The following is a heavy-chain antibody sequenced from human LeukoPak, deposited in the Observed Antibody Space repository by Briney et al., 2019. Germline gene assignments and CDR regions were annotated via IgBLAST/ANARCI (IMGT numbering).Heavy chain of an antibody. J-gene: IGHJ4*02. CDR3: ARLERYYYDSSGYDY. CDR2: IYYSGST. D-gene: IGHD3-22*01. V-gene: IGHV4-39*01. CDR1: GGSISSSSYY. Sequence: SETLSLTCTVSGGSISSSSYYWGRIRQPPGKGLEWIGSIYYSGSTYYNPSLKSRVTISVDTSKNQFSLKLSSVTAADTAVYYCARLERYYYDSSGYDYRGQGTLVTVSS.